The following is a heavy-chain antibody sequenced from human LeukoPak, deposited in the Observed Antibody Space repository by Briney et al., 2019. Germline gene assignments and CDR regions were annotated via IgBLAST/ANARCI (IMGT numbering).Heavy chain of an antibody. J-gene: IGHJ4*02. CDR2: LYDSGRT. CDR3: ARRYSSSSEPFFDY. D-gene: IGHD6-6*01. V-gene: IGHV4-4*08. CDR1: GDSISTYH. Sequence: PSETLSLTCTVSGDSISTYHWHWLRQSPAQGLEWIGLLYDSGRTYYNPSLKSRVTISVDTSKNQFSLKLSSVTAADTAVYYCARRYSSSSEPFFDYWGQGTLVTVSS.